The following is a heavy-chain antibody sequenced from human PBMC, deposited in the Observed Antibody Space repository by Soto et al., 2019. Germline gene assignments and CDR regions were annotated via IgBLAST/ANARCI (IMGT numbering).Heavy chain of an antibody. CDR1: GFTFSSYA. J-gene: IGHJ4*02. Sequence: EVQLLESGGGSVQPGGSLRLSCAASGFTFSSYAMTWVRQAPGKGLEWVSAISGTGSSTNYADSVEGRSTISRDNSKNTLYLQMSSLRAEDTAVYYCAKAGGIAVPGSHLDYWGQGALVSVSS. CDR3: AKAGGIAVPGSHLDY. D-gene: IGHD6-19*01. V-gene: IGHV3-23*01. CDR2: ISGTGSST.